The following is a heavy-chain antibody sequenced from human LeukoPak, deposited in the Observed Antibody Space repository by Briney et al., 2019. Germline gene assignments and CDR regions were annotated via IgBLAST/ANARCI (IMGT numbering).Heavy chain of an antibody. CDR3: AKGGLTTMVRGVPGSIDY. CDR2: ISYEGSNK. V-gene: IGHV3-30*18. J-gene: IGHJ4*02. D-gene: IGHD3-10*01. Sequence: GGSLRLSCAASGFTFSSYGMHWVRQAPGKGLEWVAVISYEGSNKYYADSVKGRFTISRDNSKNTLYLQMNSLRAEDTAVYYCAKGGLTTMVRGVPGSIDYWGQGTLVTVSS. CDR1: GFTFSSYG.